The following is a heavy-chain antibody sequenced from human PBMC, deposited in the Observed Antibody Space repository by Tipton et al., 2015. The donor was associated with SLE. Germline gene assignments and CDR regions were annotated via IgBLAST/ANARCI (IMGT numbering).Heavy chain of an antibody. J-gene: IGHJ2*01. V-gene: IGHV4-59*11. D-gene: IGHD2-15*01. CDR1: GGSISGHY. CDR2: IHYRGST. CDR3: ARDRYCGAGGCFDWYFDL. Sequence: LRLSCTVSGGSISGHYWSWVRQPPGQGLEWIGYIHYRGSTNYNPSLKSRVTVSLDTSENQFSLKLSSVTAADTAVYYCARDRYCGAGGCFDWYFDLWGRGTLVTVSS.